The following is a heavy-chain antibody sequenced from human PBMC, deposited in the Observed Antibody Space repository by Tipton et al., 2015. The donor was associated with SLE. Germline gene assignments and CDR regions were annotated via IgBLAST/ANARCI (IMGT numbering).Heavy chain of an antibody. D-gene: IGHD3-22*01. J-gene: IGHJ4*02. Sequence: LRLSCTVSGGSISTYYWSWIRQPPGKGLEWIGYIYYSGSTNCNPSLRSRVTISVDTSKNQFSLKLRSVTAADTAVYFCASSPSEDYYDTTGFHFYFDHWGQGTLVTVSS. CDR3: ASSPSEDYYDTTGFHFYFDH. CDR2: IYYSGST. CDR1: GGSISTYY. V-gene: IGHV4-59*12.